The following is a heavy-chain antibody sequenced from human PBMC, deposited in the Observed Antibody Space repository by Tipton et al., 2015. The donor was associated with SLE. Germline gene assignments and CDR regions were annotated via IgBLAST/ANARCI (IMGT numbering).Heavy chain of an antibody. CDR2: ISAYNGDT. V-gene: IGHV1-18*01. CDR1: GYTFTSYG. D-gene: IGHD5-24*01. Sequence: QLVQSGPEVKKPGASVKVSCRASGYTFTSYGISWVRQAPGQGLEWMGWISAYNGDTNYAQILQGRVTMTRDTSTGTAYMELRSLTSYDTAVYYCARDQNNYDAFDIWGQGTMVTVSS. CDR3: ARDQNNYDAFDI. J-gene: IGHJ3*02.